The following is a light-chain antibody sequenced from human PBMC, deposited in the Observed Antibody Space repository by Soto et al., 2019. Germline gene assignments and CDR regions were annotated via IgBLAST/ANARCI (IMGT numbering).Light chain of an antibody. J-gene: IGKJ1*01. Sequence: DIQITQSPTSLSSYLVDIVTITCRASQGISTYLNCYQQKPGKAPKLLIYAASSLQSGVPSRFSGSGSETDFTLTISSLQPEDFATYSCQQSYSTTWTFGQGTKVDIK. CDR2: AAS. CDR1: QGISTY. V-gene: IGKV1-39*01. CDR3: QQSYSTTWT.